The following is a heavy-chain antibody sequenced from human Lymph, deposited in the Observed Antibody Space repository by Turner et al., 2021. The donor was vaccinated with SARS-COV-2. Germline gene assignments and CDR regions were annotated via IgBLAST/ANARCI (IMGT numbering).Heavy chain of an antibody. CDR1: GITVSRNY. D-gene: IGHD5-18*01. Sequence: EVQLVESGGGLVQPGGYLRLSCAASGITVSRNYMSWVRQAPGKGLEWVSVIYSGGSSYYADSVKGRFTISRHNSKNTLYLQMNSLRAEDTAVYYCARDLDTAGGMDVWGQGTTVTFSS. CDR2: IYSGGSS. CDR3: ARDLDTAGGMDV. J-gene: IGHJ6*02. V-gene: IGHV3-53*04.